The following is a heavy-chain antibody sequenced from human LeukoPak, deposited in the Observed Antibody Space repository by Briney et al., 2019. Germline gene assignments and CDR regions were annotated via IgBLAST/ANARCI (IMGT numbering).Heavy chain of an antibody. CDR3: AKGFATYYYDSSGYVDF. CDR1: GFTFRSYA. CDR2: ISGSGGST. V-gene: IGHV3-23*01. J-gene: IGHJ4*02. D-gene: IGHD3-22*01. Sequence: GGSLRLSCAASGFTFRSYAMSWVRQAPGKGLEWVSAISGSGGSTYYADSVKGRFTISRDNSKNTLYLQMNSLGAEDTAVYYCAKGFATYYYDSSGYVDFWGQGTLVTVSS.